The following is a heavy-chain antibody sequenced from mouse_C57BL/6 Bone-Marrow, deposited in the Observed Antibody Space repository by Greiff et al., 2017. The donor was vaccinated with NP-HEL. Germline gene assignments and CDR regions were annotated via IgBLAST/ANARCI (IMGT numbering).Heavy chain of an antibody. CDR2: ISSGGSYT. D-gene: IGHD1-1*01. J-gene: IGHJ1*03. CDR1: GFTFSSYG. V-gene: IGHV5-6*01. CDR3: ARHGGITTVVAPDV. Sequence: EVTLVESGGDLVKPGGSLKLSCAASGFTFSSYGMSFVRQTPDKRLEWVATISSGGSYTYYPDSVKGRFTIPRDNAKNTRYLQMSSLKSKDTAMYYCARHGGITTVVAPDVWGTGTTVTVSS.